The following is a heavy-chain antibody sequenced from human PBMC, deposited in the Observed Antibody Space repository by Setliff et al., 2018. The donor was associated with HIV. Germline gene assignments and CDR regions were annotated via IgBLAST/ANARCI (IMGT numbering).Heavy chain of an antibody. CDR2: IYSGGNT. Sequence: GSLSLSCAASGLTVSRNYMTWVRQAPGKGLEWVSVIYSGGNTYYADSVKGRFTISRDTAKNTVYLQMNSLRAEDTAVYYCAREEVRSSFPYCGMDVWGQGTTVTVSS. J-gene: IGHJ6*02. CDR3: AREEVRSSFPYCGMDV. CDR1: GLTVSRNY. D-gene: IGHD3-3*01. V-gene: IGHV3-66*02.